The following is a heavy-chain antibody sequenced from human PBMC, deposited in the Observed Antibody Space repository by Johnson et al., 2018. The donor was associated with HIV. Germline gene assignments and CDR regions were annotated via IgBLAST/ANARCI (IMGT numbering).Heavy chain of an antibody. CDR1: GVTISSFG. D-gene: IGHD3-3*01. CDR3: GRGGRVVMEDVFGI. V-gene: IGHV3-30*02. Sequence: QMQLVESGGGVVQPGGSLRLSCAASGVTISSFGMHWVRQAPGKGLEWVAFIRFDGSDEYYVDSVKGRFTIARDDAKNLLFRQMNSLTADDTAVYYCGRGGRVVMEDVFGIWGQGTMVTVSS. J-gene: IGHJ3*02. CDR2: IRFDGSDE.